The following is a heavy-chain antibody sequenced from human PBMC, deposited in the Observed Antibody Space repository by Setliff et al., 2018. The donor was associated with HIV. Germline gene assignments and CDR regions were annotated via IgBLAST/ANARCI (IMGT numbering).Heavy chain of an antibody. CDR2: IFHSGDT. CDR3: ATRPRIAARPFDY. V-gene: IGHV4-31*03. J-gene: IGHJ4*02. CDR1: GVSVGSGDYY. Sequence: LSLTCSVSGVSVGSGDYYWHWIRQHPEKALEWIGYIFHSGDTYYNPSLKSRISMSVDTSKNQFSLELTSLTAADTAVYYCATRPRIAARPFDYWGQGTLVTVSS. D-gene: IGHD6-6*01.